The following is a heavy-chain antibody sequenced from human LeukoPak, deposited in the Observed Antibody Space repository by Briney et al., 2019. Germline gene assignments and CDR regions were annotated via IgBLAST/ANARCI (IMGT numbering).Heavy chain of an antibody. CDR2: IYISGIT. Sequence: GGSLRLSCTASGFSITTNDMIWVRQAPGKGPEWVALIYISGITKYADSVQGRFTISRDNSKSTLSLQMNSLRAEDTAVYYCAKRSPPYWGQGTLVTVSS. D-gene: IGHD3-10*01. V-gene: IGHV3-66*04. J-gene: IGHJ4*02. CDR3: AKRSPPY. CDR1: GFSITTND.